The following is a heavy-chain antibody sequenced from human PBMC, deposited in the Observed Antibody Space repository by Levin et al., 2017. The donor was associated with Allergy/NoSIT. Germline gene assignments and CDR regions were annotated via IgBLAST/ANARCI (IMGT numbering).Heavy chain of an antibody. CDR2: INPNSGGT. D-gene: IGHD2-8*02. Sequence: GGSLRLSCKASGYSFSDYYIHWVRQAPGQGLEWMGRINPNSGGTNYAQTFQGRVTMTRDTPTRSAYMELSRLTSDDTAVYYCARDKSYRDTGGSYDSWGQGTLVTVSS. V-gene: IGHV1-2*02. CDR1: GYSFSDYY. J-gene: IGHJ5*01. CDR3: ARDKSYRDTGGSYDS.